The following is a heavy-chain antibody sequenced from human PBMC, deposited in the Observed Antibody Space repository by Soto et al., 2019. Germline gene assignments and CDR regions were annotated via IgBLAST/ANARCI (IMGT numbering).Heavy chain of an antibody. CDR2: ISYDGSNK. V-gene: IGHV3-30-3*01. D-gene: IGHD3-22*01. CDR3: ARTLYYDSSGYYPYYFDY. CDR1: GFTFSSYA. J-gene: IGHJ4*02. Sequence: GGSLRLSCAASGFTFSSYAMHWVRQAPGKGLEWVAVISYDGSNKYYADSVKGRFTISRDNSKNTLYLQMNSLRAEDTAVYYCARTLYYDSSGYYPYYFDYWGQGTLVTVSS.